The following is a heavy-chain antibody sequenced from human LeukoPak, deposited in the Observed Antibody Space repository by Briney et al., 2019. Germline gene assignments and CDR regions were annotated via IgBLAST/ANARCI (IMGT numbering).Heavy chain of an antibody. CDR1: GFTFSSYS. V-gene: IGHV3-21*01. CDR2: ISSSSSYI. D-gene: IGHD6-19*01. J-gene: IGHJ4*02. CDR3: ARELLAVAGNGFDY. Sequence: PGGSLRLSCAASGFTFSSYSMNWVRQAPGKGLEWVSSISSSSSYIYYADSVKGRFTISRDNAKNSPYLQMNSLRAEDTAVYYCARELLAVAGNGFDYWGQGTLVTVSS.